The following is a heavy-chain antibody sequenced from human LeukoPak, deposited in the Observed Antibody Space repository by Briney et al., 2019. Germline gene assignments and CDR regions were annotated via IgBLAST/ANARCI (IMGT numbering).Heavy chain of an antibody. J-gene: IGHJ5*02. Sequence: GGSLRLSCAASGFTFSSYAMSWVRQAPGRGLEWVSGISGSSGSTDYADSVKGRFTISRDNSKNALYLQMNSLRAEDTAVYYCCLWFNNWFDPWGQGTLVTVYS. CDR1: GFTFSSYA. D-gene: IGHD3-10*01. V-gene: IGHV3-23*01. CDR2: ISGSSGST. CDR3: CLWFNNWFDP.